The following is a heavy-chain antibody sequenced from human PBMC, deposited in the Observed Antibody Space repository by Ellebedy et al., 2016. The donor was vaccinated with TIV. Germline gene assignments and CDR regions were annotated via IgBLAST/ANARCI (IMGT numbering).Heavy chain of an antibody. CDR3: AKDCGDYNEIVGWFDP. V-gene: IGHV3-30*04. CDR2: ISYDGSSK. J-gene: IGHJ5*02. CDR1: GFTFSRYA. Sequence: GGSLRLSXAASGFTFSRYALHWVRQAPGKGLEWVAVISYDGSSKKYANSVRGRFTISRDNSKNTLYLQMNSLRPEDTAVYYCAKDCGDYNEIVGWFDPWGQGTLVTVSS. D-gene: IGHD1-14*01.